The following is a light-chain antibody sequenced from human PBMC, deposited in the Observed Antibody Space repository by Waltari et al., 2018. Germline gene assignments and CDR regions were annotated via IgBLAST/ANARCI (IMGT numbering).Light chain of an antibody. Sequence: DIQMTQSPSTLSASVGDRVTITCRASQSISTWLAWYQQKPGKAPKLLIYKASTLETGVPSRFRGSGAGTEFTLTISSLQPDDFATYFFQQYNSYLLTFGGGTKGELQ. CDR3: QQYNSYLLT. CDR1: QSISTW. CDR2: KAS. J-gene: IGKJ4*01. V-gene: IGKV1-5*03.